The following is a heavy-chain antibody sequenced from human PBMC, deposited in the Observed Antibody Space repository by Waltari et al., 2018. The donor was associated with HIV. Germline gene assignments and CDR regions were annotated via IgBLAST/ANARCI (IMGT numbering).Heavy chain of an antibody. V-gene: IGHV1-2*02. Sequence: QVQLLQSGPEMKKPGASVTVSCNTSGYTFAGEHIHGVRQVPGQARLWVGWISAKDGATLYPRGFHGRVVITRYTGLGAFYMEVTNLRSDDTAIYFCARGQGFSDRGPDFWGQGTLVTVST. CDR1: GYTFAGEH. CDR2: ISAKDGAT. CDR3: ARGQGFSDRGPDF. J-gene: IGHJ4*02. D-gene: IGHD3-16*02.